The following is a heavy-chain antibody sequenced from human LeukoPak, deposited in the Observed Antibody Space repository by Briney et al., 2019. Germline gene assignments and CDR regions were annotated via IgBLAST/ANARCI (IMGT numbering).Heavy chain of an antibody. D-gene: IGHD6-13*01. CDR2: ISASGTTI. J-gene: IGHJ4*02. CDR1: GFTFSDFS. V-gene: IGHV3-48*04. CDR3: TRGGSTWSLPDY. Sequence: PGGSLRLPCAASGFTFSDFSMEWVRQAPGKGLEWVSYISASGTTIYYADSVEGRFTISRDDAKNSLYLQMNSLRVEDTAVYFCTRGGSTWSLPDYWGQGTLVTVSS.